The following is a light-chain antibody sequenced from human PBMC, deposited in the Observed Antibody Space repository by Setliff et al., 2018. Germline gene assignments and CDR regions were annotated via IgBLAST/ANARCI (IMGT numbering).Light chain of an antibody. Sequence: QSVLTQPAPVSGSPGQSITISCTGTSSDVGGYNYVSWYQQHPGKAPKLMLYDVSNRPSGVSNRFSGSKSGNPASLTISGLQAEDETDYYCSSYTSSSASYVFGTGTKVTVL. CDR1: SSDVGGYNY. CDR2: DVS. V-gene: IGLV2-14*03. CDR3: SSYTSSSASYV. J-gene: IGLJ1*01.